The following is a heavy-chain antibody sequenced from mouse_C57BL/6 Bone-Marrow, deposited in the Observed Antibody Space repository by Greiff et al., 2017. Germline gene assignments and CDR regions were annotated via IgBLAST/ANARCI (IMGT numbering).Heavy chain of an antibody. Sequence: QVQLQQSGPELVKPGASVKISCKASGYSFTSYYIHWVKQRPGQGLEWIGWIYPGSGNTKYNEKFKGKATLTADTSSSTAYMQLSSLTSEDSAVYYCASWYYGSSWYFDVWGTGTTVTVSS. CDR2: IYPGSGNT. D-gene: IGHD1-1*01. CDR3: ASWYYGSSWYFDV. V-gene: IGHV1-66*01. CDR1: GYSFTSYY. J-gene: IGHJ1*03.